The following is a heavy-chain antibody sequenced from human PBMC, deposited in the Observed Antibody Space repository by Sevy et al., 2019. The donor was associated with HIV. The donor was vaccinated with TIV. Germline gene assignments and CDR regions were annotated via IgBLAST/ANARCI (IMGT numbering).Heavy chain of an antibody. Sequence: GGSLRLSCAASGFTVSCKYMSWVRQAPGKGLEWVSLIYSGGRTSYADSVKGRFTISRDNSKNTLYLQMNSLRAEDTAVYYCARADYGDYSNWFDPWGQGTLVTVSS. CDR3: ARADYGDYSNWFDP. CDR1: GFTVSCKY. D-gene: IGHD4-17*01. CDR2: IYSGGRT. V-gene: IGHV3-53*01. J-gene: IGHJ5*02.